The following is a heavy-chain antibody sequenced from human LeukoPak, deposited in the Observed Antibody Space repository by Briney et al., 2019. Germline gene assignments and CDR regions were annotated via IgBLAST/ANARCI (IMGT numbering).Heavy chain of an antibody. Sequence: SSQTLSLTCTVSGGSISSGDCYWRWIRQPPGKGLEWIGNIYYSESTHYNPSLNSRVTIAVDTSKNQFSLKLRSVTAADTGVYYCARVGVVVAATPGFDYWGQGTLVTVSS. CDR2: IYYSEST. D-gene: IGHD2-15*01. J-gene: IGHJ4*02. CDR3: ARVGVVVAATPGFDY. CDR1: GGSISSGDCY. V-gene: IGHV4-30-4*01.